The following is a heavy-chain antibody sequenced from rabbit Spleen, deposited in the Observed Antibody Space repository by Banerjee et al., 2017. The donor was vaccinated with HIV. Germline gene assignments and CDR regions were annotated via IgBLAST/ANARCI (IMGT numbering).Heavy chain of an antibody. J-gene: IGHJ6*01. CDR1: GFSFSNKAV. CDR2: INAGSSGET. V-gene: IGHV1S45*01. Sequence: QEQLVESGGGLVKPEGSLKLSCIASGFSFSNKAVMCWVRQAPGKGLEWIACINAGSSGETYYATWAKGRFTVSKTASTTVTLHMTSLTAADTATYFCARDAGTSFSTYGMDLWGPGTLVTVS. CDR3: ARDAGTSFSTYGMDL. D-gene: IGHD8-1*01.